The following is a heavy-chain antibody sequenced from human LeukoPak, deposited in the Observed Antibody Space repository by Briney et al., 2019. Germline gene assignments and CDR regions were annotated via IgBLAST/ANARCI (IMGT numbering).Heavy chain of an antibody. J-gene: IGHJ4*02. CDR1: GFTFSSYW. V-gene: IGHV3-74*01. D-gene: IGHD3-10*01. CDR2: INSDGSST. CDR3: AREQTLWSLGY. Sequence: GGSLRLSCAASGFTFSSYWMHWVRHAPGKGLVWVSRINSDGSSTSYADSVKGRFTISRDNAKNTLYLQMNSLRAEDTAVYYCAREQTLWSLGYWGQGTLVTVSS.